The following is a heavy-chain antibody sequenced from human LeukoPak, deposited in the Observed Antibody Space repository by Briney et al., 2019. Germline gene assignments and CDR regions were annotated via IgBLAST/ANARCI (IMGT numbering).Heavy chain of an antibody. CDR1: GFTVSTNY. D-gene: IGHD2-15*01. Sequence: GGSLRLSYAASGFTVSTNYMSWVSQAPGKGRECVSIIFSGVRTYYADSVKGRFTISRDKSKNTLYLQMDNLRAEDTAVYYCARDLGRYCSGGSCYSLNYYYGMDVWGQGTTVTVSS. J-gene: IGHJ6*02. CDR2: IFSGVRT. V-gene: IGHV3-53*01. CDR3: ARDLGRYCSGGSCYSLNYYYGMDV.